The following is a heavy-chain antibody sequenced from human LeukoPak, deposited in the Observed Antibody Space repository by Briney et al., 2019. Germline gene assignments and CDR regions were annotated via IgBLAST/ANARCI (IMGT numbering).Heavy chain of an antibody. CDR1: GYNFRNYG. V-gene: IGHV1-18*01. CDR3: ARDSARGYSYGYNAFDI. J-gene: IGHJ3*02. Sequence: GASVKVSCKASGYNFRNYGIGWVRQAPRQGLEWMGWITAGNGNTNYAQKVQGRVTKTTDTSTSTAYMELRSLRSDDTAVYFCARDSARGYSYGYNAFDIWGQGTMVTVSS. CDR2: ITAGNGNT. D-gene: IGHD5-18*01.